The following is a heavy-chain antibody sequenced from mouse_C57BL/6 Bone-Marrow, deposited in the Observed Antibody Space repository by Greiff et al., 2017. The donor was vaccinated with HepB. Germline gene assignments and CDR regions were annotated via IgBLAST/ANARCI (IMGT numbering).Heavy chain of an antibody. CDR3: ARVRDYVHWYFDV. Sequence: EVQLVESGPGMVKPSQSLSLTCTVTGYSITSGYDWHWIRHFPGNILEWMGYISYSGSTNYNPSLKSRISITHDTSKNHFFLKLNSVTTEDTATYYCARVRDYVHWYFDVWGTGTTVTVSS. CDR2: ISYSGST. J-gene: IGHJ1*03. V-gene: IGHV3-1*01. CDR1: GYSITSGYD. D-gene: IGHD1-1*01.